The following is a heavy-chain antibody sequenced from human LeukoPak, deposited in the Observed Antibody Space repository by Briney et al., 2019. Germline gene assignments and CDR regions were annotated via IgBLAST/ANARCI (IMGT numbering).Heavy chain of an antibody. CDR1: GFTFSSYA. CDR2: FSGSGGTT. CDR3: ANGNRCTSPNRLGYYYFYMDV. V-gene: IGHV3-23*01. Sequence: GGSLRLSCAASGFTFSSYAMNWVRQAPGRGLEWVSGFSGSGGTTYYADSVKGRFTISRDNSKNTLYLQMNSLRAEDTAVYYCANGNRCTSPNRLGYYYFYMDVWGKGTTVTVSS. D-gene: IGHD2-8*01. J-gene: IGHJ6*03.